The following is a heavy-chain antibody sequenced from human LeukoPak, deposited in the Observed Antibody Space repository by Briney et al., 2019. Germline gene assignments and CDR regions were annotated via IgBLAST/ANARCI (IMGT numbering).Heavy chain of an antibody. CDR1: GFTFSSYA. D-gene: IGHD5-18*01. CDR3: ARSIPLWLRSEYYFDY. Sequence: GGSLRLSCAASGFTFSSYAMSWVRQAPGKGVDWVSAFSGSGGSTYYADSGKGRFTIPRDNYKNALYLQMNSLRAEDTAVHYCARSIPLWLRSEYYFDYWGQGTPVTVSS. J-gene: IGHJ4*02. CDR2: FSGSGGST. V-gene: IGHV3-23*01.